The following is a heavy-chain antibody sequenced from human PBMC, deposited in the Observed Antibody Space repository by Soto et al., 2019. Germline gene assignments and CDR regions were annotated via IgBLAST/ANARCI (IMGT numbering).Heavy chain of an antibody. Sequence: ASVKVSCKASGYSFTTSGITWVRQAPGQGLEWMGWISTYNGNTNYAQKLQDRVTLTTDTSTSTAYMELRSLRSDDTAVYYCARRLYGDHGYWGQGTLVTVSS. D-gene: IGHD4-17*01. CDR3: ARRLYGDHGY. CDR1: GYSFTTSG. V-gene: IGHV1-18*01. CDR2: ISTYNGNT. J-gene: IGHJ4*02.